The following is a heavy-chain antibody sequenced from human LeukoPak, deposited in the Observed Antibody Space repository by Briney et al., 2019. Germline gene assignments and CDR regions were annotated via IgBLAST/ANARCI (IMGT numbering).Heavy chain of an antibody. CDR1: GFTFSSYG. V-gene: IGHV3-33*01. CDR3: ARGLRYFDWPYFDY. D-gene: IGHD3-9*01. CDR2: IWYDGSNK. J-gene: IGHJ4*02. Sequence: GGSLRFSCAASGFTFSSYGMHWVRQAPGKGLEWVAVIWYDGSNKYYAGSVKGRFTISRDNSKNTLYLQMNSLRAEDTAVYYCARGLRYFDWPYFDYWGQGTLVTVSS.